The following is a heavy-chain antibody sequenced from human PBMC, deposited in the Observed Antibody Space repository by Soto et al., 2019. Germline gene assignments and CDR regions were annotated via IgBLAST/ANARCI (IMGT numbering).Heavy chain of an antibody. CDR3: ARLKTNYGMDD. CDR2: INHSGST. V-gene: IGHV4-34*01. D-gene: IGHD4-17*01. Sequence: PSETLSLTCAVYGGSFSGYYWNWIRQPPGKGLEWIGEINHSGSTNYNPSLKSRVTVSVDTSKNQFSLKLSSVTAADTAVYYCARLKTNYGMDDWGQGTTVTVSS. J-gene: IGHJ6*02. CDR1: GGSFSGYY.